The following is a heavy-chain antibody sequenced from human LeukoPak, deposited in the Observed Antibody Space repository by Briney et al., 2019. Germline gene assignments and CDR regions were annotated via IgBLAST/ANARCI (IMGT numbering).Heavy chain of an antibody. D-gene: IGHD3-10*01. CDR3: ARLYSGTRSPDY. V-gene: IGHV4-39*01. Sequence: SETLSLTCTVSGGSISSSSYYWGWIRQPPGKGLEWIGSIYYSGSTYYNPSLKSRVTISVDTSKNQFSLKLSSVTAADTAVYYCARLYSGTRSPDYWGQGTLVTVSS. J-gene: IGHJ4*02. CDR1: GGSISSSSYY. CDR2: IYYSGST.